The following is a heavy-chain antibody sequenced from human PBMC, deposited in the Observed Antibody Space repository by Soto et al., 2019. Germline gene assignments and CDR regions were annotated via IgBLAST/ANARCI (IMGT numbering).Heavy chain of an antibody. D-gene: IGHD3-10*01. Sequence: ASVKVSCKASGYTFTSYGISWVRQAPGQGLEWMGWISAYNGNTNYAQKLQGRVTMTTDTSTSTAYMELRSLRSDDTAVYYCARELRDLEDYYFDYWGQGTLVTVSS. CDR3: ARELRDLEDYYFDY. CDR1: GYTFTSYG. J-gene: IGHJ4*02. V-gene: IGHV1-18*01. CDR2: ISAYNGNT.